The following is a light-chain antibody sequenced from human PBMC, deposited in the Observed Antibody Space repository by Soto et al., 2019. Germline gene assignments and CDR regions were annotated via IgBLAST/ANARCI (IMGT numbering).Light chain of an antibody. Sequence: DIVMTQSPDSLAVSLGERATINCKSSQSVLYSSNNKNYLAWYQQKPGQPPKLLIYWASTRESGVPDRFSGSGSGTDFTLTISSLQSEDFAVYFCQQYNIWPQTFGQGTKVDIK. J-gene: IGKJ1*01. CDR2: WAS. CDR1: QSVLYSSNNKNY. V-gene: IGKV4-1*01. CDR3: QQYNIWPQT.